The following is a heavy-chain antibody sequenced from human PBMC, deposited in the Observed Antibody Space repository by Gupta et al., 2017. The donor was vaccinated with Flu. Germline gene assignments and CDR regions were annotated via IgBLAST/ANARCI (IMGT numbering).Heavy chain of an antibody. CDR2: IKSKSDGETI. Sequence: EVQLAESGGGLVKPGESLRLSCEASGFTFSHAWMTWVRPAPGKGLEWIGRIKSKSDGETIDYAAPVKGRFIISRDDSKNTMFLQMNSLNTEDTAVYYCATPDVHNTEWYEQFALHVWGQGTMVTVSS. CDR1: GFTFSHAW. V-gene: IGHV3-15*01. D-gene: IGHD3-3*01. CDR3: ATPDVHNTEWYEQFALHV. J-gene: IGHJ3*01.